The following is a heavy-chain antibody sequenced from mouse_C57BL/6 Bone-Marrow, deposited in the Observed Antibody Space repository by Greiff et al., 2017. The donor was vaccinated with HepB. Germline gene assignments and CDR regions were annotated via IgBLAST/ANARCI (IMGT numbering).Heavy chain of an antibody. V-gene: IGHV1-55*01. CDR2: IYPGSGST. J-gene: IGHJ4*01. Sequence: QVQLQQPGAELVKPGASVKMSCKASGYTFTSYWITWVKQRPGQGLEWIGDIYPGSGSTNYNEKFKSKATLTVDTSSSTAYMQLSSLTSEDSAVYYCARENGYYALYYAMDYLGPSTSVTVSS. CDR3: ARENGYYALYYAMDY. D-gene: IGHD2-3*01. CDR1: GYTFTSYW.